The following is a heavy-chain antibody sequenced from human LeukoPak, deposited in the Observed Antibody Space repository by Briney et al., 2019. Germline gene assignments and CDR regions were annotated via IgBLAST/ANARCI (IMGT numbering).Heavy chain of an antibody. CDR1: GYTFTSYD. CDR3: ARVLRYSSSWYYYYMDV. Sequence: EASVKVSCKASGYTFTSYDINWVRQATGQGLEWMGWMNPNSGNTGYAQKFQGRVTMTRNTSISTAYMELSSLRSEDTAVYYCARVLRYSSSWYYYYMDVWGKGTTVTISS. CDR2: MNPNSGNT. J-gene: IGHJ6*03. D-gene: IGHD6-13*01. V-gene: IGHV1-8*01.